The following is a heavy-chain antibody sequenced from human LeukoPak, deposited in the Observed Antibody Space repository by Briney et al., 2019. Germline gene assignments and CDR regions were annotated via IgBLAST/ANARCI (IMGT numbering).Heavy chain of an antibody. CDR1: GGSFSDYY. V-gene: IGHV4-34*01. CDR2: IDHRESI. CDR3: ASRMYYYYGMDV. Sequence: SETLSLTCAVYGGSFSDYYWSWIRQPPGKGLEWIGEIDHRESITYNPSLKSRVTISVDTSKNQFSLKLNSVTAADTAVYYCASRMYYYYGMDVWGQGTTVIVPS. J-gene: IGHJ6*02.